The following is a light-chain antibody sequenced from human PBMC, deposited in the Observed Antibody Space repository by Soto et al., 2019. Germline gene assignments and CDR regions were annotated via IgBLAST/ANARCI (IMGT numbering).Light chain of an antibody. CDR1: SSNIGAGY. CDR3: QSYDSSLSGSV. Sequence: QSVLTQPPSVSGAPGQRVTISCTGSSSNIGAGYVHWYQQLPGTAPKLLIYGNSNRPSGVPDRFSGSKSGTSASLAITGLQAEDEADYHCQSYDSSLSGSVFGGGTKLPVL. CDR2: GNS. J-gene: IGLJ3*02. V-gene: IGLV1-40*01.